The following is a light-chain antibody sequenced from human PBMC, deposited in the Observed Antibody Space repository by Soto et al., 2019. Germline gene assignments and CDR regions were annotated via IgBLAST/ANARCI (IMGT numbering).Light chain of an antibody. CDR3: QQSYSTPYT. CDR1: QSISRY. J-gene: IGKJ2*01. Sequence: DTQMTQSPSSLSASVGDRVTITCRASQSISRYINWYQQRPGKAPKILIYAASSLQSGVPSRFSGSGSGTDFTLTISSLQPEDFATYYCQQSYSTPYTFGQGTKLEIK. V-gene: IGKV1-39*01. CDR2: AAS.